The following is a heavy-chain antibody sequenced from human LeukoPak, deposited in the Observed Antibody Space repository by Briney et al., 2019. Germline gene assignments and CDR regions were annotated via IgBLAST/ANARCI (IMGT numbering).Heavy chain of an antibody. CDR2: ISGGGGST. Sequence: GGSLRLSCEVSGFTFSSHAMGWVRQAPGEGLEWVSVISGGGGSTYYADSLKGRFTISRDNSKNTLYLQMNSLRAEDTAVYYCARAHGGYKVHWYFDLWGRGTLVTVSS. D-gene: IGHD5-24*01. CDR1: GFTFSSHA. V-gene: IGHV3-23*01. J-gene: IGHJ2*01. CDR3: ARAHGGYKVHWYFDL.